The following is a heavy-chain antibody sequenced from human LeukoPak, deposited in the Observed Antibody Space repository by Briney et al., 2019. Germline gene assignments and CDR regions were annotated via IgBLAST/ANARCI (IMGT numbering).Heavy chain of an antibody. V-gene: IGHV1-69*13. D-gene: IGHD6-13*01. Sequence: SVKVTCKASGYTFTSYYMHWVRQAPGQGLEWMGGIIPIFGTANYAQKFQGRVTITADESTSTAYMELSSLRSEDTAVYYCATTAAGWRPYNWFDPWGQGTLVTVSS. J-gene: IGHJ5*02. CDR3: ATTAAGWRPYNWFDP. CDR2: IIPIFGTA. CDR1: GYTFTSYY.